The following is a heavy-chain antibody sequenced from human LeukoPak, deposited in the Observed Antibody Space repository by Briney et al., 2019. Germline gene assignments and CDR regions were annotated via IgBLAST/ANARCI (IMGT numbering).Heavy chain of an antibody. D-gene: IGHD4-17*01. CDR2: IKKDESEK. J-gene: IGHJ5*02. V-gene: IGHV3-7*01. Sequence: QPGGSLRLSCAASGFTFSSYWMSWVRQVPGKGLEWEANIKKDESEKYYVDSVKGRFTISRDNAKKSLYLQMNNLRAEDTAVYYCARDPYGDNWFDPWGQGTLVTVSS. CDR1: GFTFSSYW. CDR3: ARDPYGDNWFDP.